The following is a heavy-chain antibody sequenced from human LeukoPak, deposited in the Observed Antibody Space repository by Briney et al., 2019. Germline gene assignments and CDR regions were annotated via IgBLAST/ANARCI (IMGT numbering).Heavy chain of an antibody. V-gene: IGHV3-53*01. D-gene: IGHD2-21*01. Sequence: GGSLRLSCAASGFTVSTNYMSWVRQAPGKGLEWVSVMYSGGSTYYADSVKGRFTFSRDNSKNTLSLQMNSLRAEDTAVYYCVRGFSFGEGFDYWGQGTLVTVSS. J-gene: IGHJ4*02. CDR3: VRGFSFGEGFDY. CDR2: MYSGGST. CDR1: GFTVSTNY.